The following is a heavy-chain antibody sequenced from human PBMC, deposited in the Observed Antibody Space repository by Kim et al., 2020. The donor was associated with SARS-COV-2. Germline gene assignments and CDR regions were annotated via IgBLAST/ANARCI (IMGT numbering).Heavy chain of an antibody. J-gene: IGHJ4*02. V-gene: IGHV3-11*04. CDR3: ARAPYSSSWYYYDY. Sequence: GDSGKGRFTISRDNAKNSLYLQMNSLRAEDTAVYYCARAPYSSSWYYYDYWGQGTLVTVSS. D-gene: IGHD6-13*01.